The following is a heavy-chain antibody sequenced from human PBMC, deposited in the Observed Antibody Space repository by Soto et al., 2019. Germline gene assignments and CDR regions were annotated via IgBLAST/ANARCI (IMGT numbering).Heavy chain of an antibody. D-gene: IGHD3-22*01. V-gene: IGHV3-43D*04. CDR3: AKSLYYYDSSPRDH. CDR2: TNSDGTDS. J-gene: IGHJ4*02. Sequence: PGGSLRLSCAAAGFDFEDYAMHWVRQVPGKGLEWVSLTNSDGTDSYYMDSVKGRFTISRDNAKSTLYLQMDRLRPEDTALYFCAKSLYYYDSSPRDHRGQGTLVTVSS. CDR1: GFDFEDYA.